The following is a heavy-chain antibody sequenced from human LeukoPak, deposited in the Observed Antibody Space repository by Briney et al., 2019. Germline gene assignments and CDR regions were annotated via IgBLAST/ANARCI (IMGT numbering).Heavy chain of an antibody. CDR3: ATIPAAIYYYYMDV. CDR2: IYSGGST. D-gene: IGHD2-2*01. V-gene: IGHV3-53*01. CDR1: GFTVSSNY. J-gene: IGHJ6*03. Sequence: GGSLRLSCAASGFTVSSNYMSWVRQAPGKGLEWVSIIYSGGSTFYADSVKGRFTISRDNAKNSLYLQMNSLRAEDTALYYCATIPAAIYYYYMDVWGKGTTVTVSS.